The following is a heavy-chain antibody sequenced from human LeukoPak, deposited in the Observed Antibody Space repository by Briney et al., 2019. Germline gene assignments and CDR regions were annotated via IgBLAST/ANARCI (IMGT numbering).Heavy chain of an antibody. CDR2: INAGNGNT. D-gene: IGHD4-17*01. CDR1: GYTFTSYA. Sequence: ASVKVSCKASGYTFTSYAMHWVRQAPGQRLEWTGWINAGNGNTKYSQKFQGRVTITRDTSASTAYMELSSLRSEDTAVYYCARDPPYGSLFDYWGQGTLVTVSS. J-gene: IGHJ4*02. V-gene: IGHV1-3*01. CDR3: ARDPPYGSLFDY.